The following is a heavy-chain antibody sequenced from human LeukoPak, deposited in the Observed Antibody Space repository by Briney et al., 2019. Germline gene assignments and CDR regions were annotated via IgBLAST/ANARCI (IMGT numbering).Heavy chain of an antibody. J-gene: IGHJ4*02. CDR1: GFTFSTFA. D-gene: IGHD2-8*02. CDR2: TFPSGGEI. Sequence: GGSLRLSCAASGFTFSTFAMIWVRQPPGKGLEWVSSTFPSGGEIHYADSVRGRFTISRDNSKSTLSLQMNSLRAEDTAIYYCATYRQVLLPFESWGQGTLVTVSS. CDR3: ATYRQVLLPFES. V-gene: IGHV3-23*01.